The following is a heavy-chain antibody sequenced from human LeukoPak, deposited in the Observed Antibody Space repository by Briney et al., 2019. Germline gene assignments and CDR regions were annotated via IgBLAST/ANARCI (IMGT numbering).Heavy chain of an antibody. D-gene: IGHD3-3*01. CDR1: GFTFSSYW. Sequence: GGSLRLSCAASGFTFSSYWMSWVRQAPGKGLEWVANIKQDGSEKYYVDSVKGRFTISRDNAKNSLYLQMNSLRSEDTAVYYYVGFWSGYPTHAFDNWGQGTMVTVSS. CDR3: VGFWSGYPTHAFDN. V-gene: IGHV3-7*01. J-gene: IGHJ3*02. CDR2: IKQDGSEK.